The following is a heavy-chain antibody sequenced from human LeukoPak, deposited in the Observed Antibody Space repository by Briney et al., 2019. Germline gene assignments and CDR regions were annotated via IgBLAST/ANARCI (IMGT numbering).Heavy chain of an antibody. CDR1: GFTFDDYG. CDR3: ARDSSYYYYYYMDV. Sequence: GGSLRLSCAASGFTFDDYGMSWVRQAPGKGLEWVSGINWNGGSTGYADSVKGRFTISRDNAKNSLYLQMNSLRAEDTALYYCARDSSYYYYYYMDVWGKGTTVTVSS. J-gene: IGHJ6*03. CDR2: INWNGGST. V-gene: IGHV3-20*04.